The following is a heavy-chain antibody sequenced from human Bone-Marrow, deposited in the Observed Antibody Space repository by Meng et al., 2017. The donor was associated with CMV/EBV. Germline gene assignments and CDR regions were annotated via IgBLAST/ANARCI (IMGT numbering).Heavy chain of an antibody. J-gene: IGHJ6*02. CDR1: GFTFSSYE. CDR3: ARAGGLEQLAYYYYGMDV. D-gene: IGHD6-6*01. CDR2: ISSSGSTI. V-gene: IGHV3-48*03. Sequence: GGSLRLSCAASGFTFSSYEMNWVRQAPGKGLEWVSYISSSGSTIYYADSVKGRFTISRDNSKNTLYLQMNSLRAEDTAVYYCARAGGLEQLAYYYYGMDVWGQGTTVTVSS.